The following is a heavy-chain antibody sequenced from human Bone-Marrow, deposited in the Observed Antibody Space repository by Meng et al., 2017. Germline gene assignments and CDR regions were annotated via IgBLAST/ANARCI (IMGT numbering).Heavy chain of an antibody. CDR3: SRDSAFKGHYFYGMDV. CDR1: GDSVSTNNTA. Sequence: SCAISGDSVSTNNTAWNWIRQSPSRGLEWLGRTYYRSKWFKDYAPAVKSRIIINADTSKSQFFLQLNSVTPDGTAVYYCSRDSAFKGHYFYGMDVWGQGTTVTVSS. V-gene: IGHV6-1*01. D-gene: IGHD3-9*01. CDR2: TYYRSKWFK. J-gene: IGHJ6*02.